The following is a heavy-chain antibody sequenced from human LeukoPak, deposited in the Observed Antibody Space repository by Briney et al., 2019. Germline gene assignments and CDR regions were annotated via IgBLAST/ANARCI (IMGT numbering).Heavy chain of an antibody. V-gene: IGHV3-21*01. J-gene: IGHJ4*02. CDR2: ISSSSSYI. CDR3: ARDSSSGWDSQYYFDY. D-gene: IGHD6-19*01. CDR1: GFTFSSYS. Sequence: GGSLRLSCAASGFTFSSYSMNWVRQAPGKGLEWVSSISSSSSYIYYADSVKGRFTISRDNAKNSLYPQMNSLRAEDTAVYYCARDSSSGWDSQYYFDYWGQGTLVTVSS.